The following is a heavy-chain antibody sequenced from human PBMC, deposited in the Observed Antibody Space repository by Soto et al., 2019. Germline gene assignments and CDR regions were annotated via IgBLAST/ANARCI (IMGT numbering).Heavy chain of an antibody. CDR1: GFTFDDYA. D-gene: IGHD3-10*01. CDR3: ARPYYYGSGSYPTARYYGMDV. V-gene: IGHV3-9*01. J-gene: IGHJ6*02. CDR2: ISWNSGSI. Sequence: GGSLRLSCAASGFTFDDYAMHWVRQAPGKGLEWVSGISWNSGSIGYADSVKGRFTISRDNAKNSLYLQMNSLRSEDTAVYYCARPYYYGSGSYPTARYYGMDVWGQGTTVTVSS.